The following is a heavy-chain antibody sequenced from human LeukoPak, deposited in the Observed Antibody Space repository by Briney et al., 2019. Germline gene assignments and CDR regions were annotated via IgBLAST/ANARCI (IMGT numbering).Heavy chain of an antibody. CDR1: GGSISSYY. CDR2: IYYSGST. D-gene: IGHD6-13*01. V-gene: IGHV4-59*01. CDR3: AGQKGSWGGFDY. J-gene: IGHJ4*02. Sequence: SEPLSLTCTVSGGSISSYYWSWIRQPPGKGLEWIGYIYYSGSTNYNPSLKSRVTISVDTSKNQFSLKLSSVTAADTAVYYCAGQKGSWGGFDYWGQGTLVTVSS.